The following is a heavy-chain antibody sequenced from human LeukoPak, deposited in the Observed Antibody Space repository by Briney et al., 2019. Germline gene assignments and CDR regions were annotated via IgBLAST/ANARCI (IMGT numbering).Heavy chain of an antibody. Sequence: SETLSLTCTVSGGSISSYYWSWIRQPPGKGLEWIGYIYYSGSTNYNPSLKSRVTISVDTSKNQFSLKLSSVTAADTAVYYCARDPRFYDLYGMDVWGQGTTVTVSS. J-gene: IGHJ6*02. CDR2: IYYSGST. CDR3: ARDPRFYDLYGMDV. V-gene: IGHV4-59*01. D-gene: IGHD3-3*01. CDR1: GGSISSYY.